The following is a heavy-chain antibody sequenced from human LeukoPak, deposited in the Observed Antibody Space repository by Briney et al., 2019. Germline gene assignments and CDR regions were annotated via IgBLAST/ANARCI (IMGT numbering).Heavy chain of an antibody. J-gene: IGHJ4*02. V-gene: IGHV4-59*12. D-gene: IGHD2/OR15-2a*01. CDR2: IYYSGST. CDR1: GGSISSYY. Sequence: SETLSLTCTVSGGSISSYYWSWIRQPPGKGLEWIGYIYYSGSTNYNPSLKSRVTISVDTSKNQFSLKLSSVTAADTAVYYCARGFLSRDYWGQGTLVTVSS. CDR3: ARGFLSRDY.